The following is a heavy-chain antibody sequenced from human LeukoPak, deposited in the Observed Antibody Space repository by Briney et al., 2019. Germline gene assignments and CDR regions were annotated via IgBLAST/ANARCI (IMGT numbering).Heavy chain of an antibody. Sequence: GGSLRLSCAASGFTFSSYGMHWVRQAPGKGLEWVAFIRYDGSNKYYADSVKGRFTISRDNSKNTLYLQMNSLRAEDTAVYYCAKAPDGYSSGPDAFDIWGQGTMVTVSS. CDR3: AKAPDGYSSGPDAFDI. D-gene: IGHD6-19*01. CDR2: IRYDGSNK. J-gene: IGHJ3*02. CDR1: GFTFSSYG. V-gene: IGHV3-30*02.